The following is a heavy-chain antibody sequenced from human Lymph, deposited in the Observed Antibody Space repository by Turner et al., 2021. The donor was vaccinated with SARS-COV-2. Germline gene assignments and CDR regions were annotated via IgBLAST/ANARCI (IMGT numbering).Heavy chain of an antibody. CDR3: ARGFDY. J-gene: IGHJ4*02. V-gene: IGHV4-59*01. Sequence: QVQLQESGPGLVKPSETLSLTCTVSGGPISSYYWSWIRQPPGKGLEWIGYIDYSGSTNYSPYLKSRVTISVDTSKNQFSVELTSVTAADTAVYYCARGFDYWGQGTLVTVSP. CDR1: GGPISSYY. CDR2: IDYSGST.